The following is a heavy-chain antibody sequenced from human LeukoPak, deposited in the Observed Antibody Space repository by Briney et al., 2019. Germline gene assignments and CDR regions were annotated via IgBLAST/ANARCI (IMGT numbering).Heavy chain of an antibody. CDR3: ARHRSSWLIDY. D-gene: IGHD6-6*01. J-gene: IGHJ4*02. CDR2: ISDSGGNT. CDR1: GFTFNSYA. V-gene: IGHV3-23*01. Sequence: GGSLRLSCAASGFTFNSYAMRWARQAPWERLQWVSGISDSGGNTYYADSVRGRFTISRDNSKNALYLQMNSLRAEDTAVYYCARHRSSWLIDYWGQGTLVTVSS.